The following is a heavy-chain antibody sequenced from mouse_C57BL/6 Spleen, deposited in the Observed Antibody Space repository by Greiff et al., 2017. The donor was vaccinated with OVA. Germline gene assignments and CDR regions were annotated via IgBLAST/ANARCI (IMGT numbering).Heavy chain of an antibody. J-gene: IGHJ2*01. V-gene: IGHV1-26*01. CDR1: GYTFTDYY. CDR3: ARLDGNYGGFDY. Sequence: EVQLQQSGPELVKPGASVKISCKASGYTFTDYYMNWVKQSHGKSLEWIGDINPNNGGTSYNQKFKGKATLTVDKSSSTAYMDLRSLTSEDSAVYYCARLDGNYGGFDYWGQGTTLTVSS. D-gene: IGHD2-1*01. CDR2: INPNNGGT.